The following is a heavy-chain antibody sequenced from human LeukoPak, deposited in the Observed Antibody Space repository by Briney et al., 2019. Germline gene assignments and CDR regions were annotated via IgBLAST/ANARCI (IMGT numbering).Heavy chain of an antibody. CDR1: GGSISSYY. D-gene: IGHD7-27*01. CDR2: IYYSGST. J-gene: IGHJ4*02. CDR3: ARLRAGGWGSPIYYFDY. V-gene: IGHV4-59*08. Sequence: PSETLSLTCTVSGGSISSYYWSWIRQPPGKGLEWIGYIYYSGSTNYNPSLKSRVTISVDTSKNQFSLKLSSVTAADTAVYYCARLRAGGWGSPIYYFDYWGQGTLVTVSS.